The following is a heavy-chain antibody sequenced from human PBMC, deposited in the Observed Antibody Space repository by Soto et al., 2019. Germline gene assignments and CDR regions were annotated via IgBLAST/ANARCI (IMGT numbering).Heavy chain of an antibody. CDR1: GFTFSNAW. CDR2: IKSKSIGGTV. Sequence: PGGSLRLSCAASGFTFSNAWMNWVRQAPGKGLEWVGRIKSKSIGGTVNYAAPVKGRFTISRDDSGNTLYLQMNSLKTEDTAVYYCAPCGGDCYLNYWGQGALVTVSS. CDR3: APCGGDCYLNY. J-gene: IGHJ4*02. V-gene: IGHV3-15*01. D-gene: IGHD2-21*02.